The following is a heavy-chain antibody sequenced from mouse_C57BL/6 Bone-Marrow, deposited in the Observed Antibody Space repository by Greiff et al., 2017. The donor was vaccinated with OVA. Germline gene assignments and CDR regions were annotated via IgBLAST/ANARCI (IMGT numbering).Heavy chain of an antibody. CDR3: ARWGTYYSNYDGAWFAY. V-gene: IGHV1-64*01. J-gene: IGHJ3*01. CDR1: GYTFTSYW. CDR2: IHPNSGST. Sequence: VQLQQPGAELVKPGASVKLSCKASGYTFTSYWMHWVKQRPGQGLEWIGMIHPNSGSTNYNEKFKSKATLTVDKSSSTAYMQLSSLTSEDSAVYYCARWGTYYSNYDGAWFAYWGQGTLVTVSA. D-gene: IGHD2-5*01.